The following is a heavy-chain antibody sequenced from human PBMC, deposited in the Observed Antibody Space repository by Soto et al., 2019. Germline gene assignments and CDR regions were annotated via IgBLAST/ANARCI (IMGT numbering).Heavy chain of an antibody. CDR2: FDPEDGET. Sequence: ASVKVSCKVSGYTLTELSMHWVRQAPGKGLEWMGGFDPEDGETIYAQKFQGRVTMTEDTSTDTAYMELSSLRSEDTAVYYCTTLGRFGELLLDGYYYGMDVWGQGNTVTVSS. D-gene: IGHD3-10*01. CDR3: TTLGRFGELLLDGYYYGMDV. CDR1: GYTLTELS. V-gene: IGHV1-24*01. J-gene: IGHJ6*02.